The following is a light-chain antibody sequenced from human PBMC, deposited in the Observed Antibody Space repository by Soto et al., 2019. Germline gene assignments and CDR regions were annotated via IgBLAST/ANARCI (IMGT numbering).Light chain of an antibody. Sequence: QSVLPQPPSVSAAPGQKVTISCSGSSSNIGHNYVCWYQHLPGTAPKLLIFDNDKRPSGIPDRFSGSKSGTSATLDITGLQAGDEADYYCGTWDSSLSVGLFGGGTKLTVL. CDR2: DND. CDR3: GTWDSSLSVGL. V-gene: IGLV1-51*01. CDR1: SSNIGHNY. J-gene: IGLJ2*01.